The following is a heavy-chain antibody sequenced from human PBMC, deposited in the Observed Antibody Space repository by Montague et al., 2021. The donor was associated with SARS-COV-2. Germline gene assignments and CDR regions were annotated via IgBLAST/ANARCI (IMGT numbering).Heavy chain of an antibody. Sequence: SETLSLTCAVYGGSFSGYYWNWIRQPPRKGLEWIGEINHSGSTNYNPSLKSRVTMSVDTSKNQFSLKLSSVTAADTAVYYCARGARQGYGFRLGSFDSWGQGTPVTVSS. CDR2: INHSGST. CDR1: GGSFSGYY. V-gene: IGHV4-34*01. CDR3: ARGARQGYGFRLGSFDS. J-gene: IGHJ4*02. D-gene: IGHD3-10*01.